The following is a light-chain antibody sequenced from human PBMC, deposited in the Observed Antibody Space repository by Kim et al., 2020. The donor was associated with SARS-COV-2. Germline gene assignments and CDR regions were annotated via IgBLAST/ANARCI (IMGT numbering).Light chain of an antibody. V-gene: IGLV3-21*04. CDR2: YDS. J-gene: IGLJ3*02. Sequence: SYELTQPPSVSVAPGKTARMTCGGNNIGTYSVHWYQQKPGQAPVLVISYDSDRPSGIPERFSGSNSGNRATLSISRVEAGDEADYYCQVWDNTGDQPVFGGGTKLTVL. CDR1: NIGTYS. CDR3: QVWDNTGDQPV.